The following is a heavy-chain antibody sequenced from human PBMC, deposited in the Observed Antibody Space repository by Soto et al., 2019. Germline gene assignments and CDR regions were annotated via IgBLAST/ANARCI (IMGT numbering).Heavy chain of an antibody. J-gene: IGHJ4*02. CDR2: IIPMFDTP. CDR1: GGTFSSDA. D-gene: IGHD6-6*01. V-gene: IGHV1-69*12. Sequence: QVQLVQSGAEVKKPGSSVKVSCKASGGTFSSDAFSWVRQAPGQGLEWMGGIIPMFDTPLYAQKFQDRVTITADEATSTAYLQLSSPTSGDTAVYYCARSGGLVRDFNYWGQGALVIVSS. CDR3: ARSGGLVRDFNY.